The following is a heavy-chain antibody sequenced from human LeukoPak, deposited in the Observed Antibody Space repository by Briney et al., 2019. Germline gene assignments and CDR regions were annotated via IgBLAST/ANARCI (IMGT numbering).Heavy chain of an antibody. V-gene: IGHV3-7*01. CDR2: IKQDGSEK. J-gene: IGHJ5*02. CDR3: ARVGSLGNWFDP. Sequence: GGSLRLSCAASGFTFSSYAMHWVRQAPGKGLEWVANIKQDGSEKYYVDSVKGRFTISRDNAKNSLYLQMNSLRAEDTAVYYCARVGSLGNWFDPWGQGTLVTVSS. D-gene: IGHD7-27*01. CDR1: GFTFSSYA.